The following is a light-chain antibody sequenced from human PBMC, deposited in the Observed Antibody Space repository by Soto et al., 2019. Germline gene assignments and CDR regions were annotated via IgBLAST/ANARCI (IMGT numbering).Light chain of an antibody. CDR1: QSISSW. V-gene: IGKV1-5*01. CDR3: QQYNSYLPWT. Sequence: DIQMTQSPSTLSASVGDRVTITCRASQSISSWLAWYQQKPGKAPKLLIYDASSLESEVPSRFSGSGSGTEFTLTISSLQPDDFATYYCQQYNSYLPWTFGQGTKVEIK. CDR2: DAS. J-gene: IGKJ1*01.